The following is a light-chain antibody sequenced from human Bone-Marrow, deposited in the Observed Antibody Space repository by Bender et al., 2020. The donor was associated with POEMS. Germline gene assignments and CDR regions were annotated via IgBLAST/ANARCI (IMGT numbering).Light chain of an antibody. V-gene: IGLV2-23*01. J-gene: IGLJ3*02. Sequence: QSALTQPASVSGSPGHSITISCTGTSSDVGSYNLVSWYQQHPGKAPKVIIYEGTQRPSGVSDRFSGSKSGNTASLTISGLQAEDEGDYYCQSYDNSLGGWVFGGGTKLTVL. CDR2: EGT. CDR1: SSDVGSYNL. CDR3: QSYDNSLGGWV.